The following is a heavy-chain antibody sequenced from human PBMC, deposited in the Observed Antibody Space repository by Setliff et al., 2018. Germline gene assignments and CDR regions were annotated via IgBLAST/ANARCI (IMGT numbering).Heavy chain of an antibody. V-gene: IGHV1-18*01. CDR1: GYSFPSYG. D-gene: IGHD2-15*01. CDR3: ARDRPMVVVADNLALFDY. J-gene: IGHJ4*02. CDR2: ISAYNGFI. Sequence: GASVKVSCKASGYSFPSYGISWVRQAPGQGLEWMGWISAYNGFIIYAQMFQGRVIMTTDTSTSTAYMELRSLRSDDTAVYYCARDRPMVVVADNLALFDYWGQGTQVTVSS.